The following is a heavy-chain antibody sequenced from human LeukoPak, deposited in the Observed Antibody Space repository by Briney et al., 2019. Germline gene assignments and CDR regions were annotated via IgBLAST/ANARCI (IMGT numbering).Heavy chain of an antibody. CDR2: ISSSSSTI. D-gene: IGHD2-15*01. CDR3: ARDRGGSCGAIDH. CDR1: GFTFSSYS. Sequence: GGSLRLSCAASGFTFSSYSMNWVRQAPGKGLEWVSFISSSSSTIYYADSVKGRFTISRDNAKNSLYLQMNSLRAEDTAVDYCARDRGGSCGAIDHSGQGAMVTVSS. V-gene: IGHV3-48*01. J-gene: IGHJ4*02.